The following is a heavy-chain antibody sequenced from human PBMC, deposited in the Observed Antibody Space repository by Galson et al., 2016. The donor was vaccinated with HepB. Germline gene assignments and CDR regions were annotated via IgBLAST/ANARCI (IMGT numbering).Heavy chain of an antibody. D-gene: IGHD5-18*01. CDR3: TRGYMHTGMNV. J-gene: IGHJ6*02. CDR1: GDSVTNDDTI. CDR2: TYYRPQWFN. Sequence: CAISGDSVTNDDTIWNWIRQSPSRGLEWLGRTYYRPQWFNEYAVPVKSRITINSDTSRNQFSLQLDSVTPDDTAAYFCTRGYMHTGMNVWGQGATVTVSS. V-gene: IGHV6-1*01.